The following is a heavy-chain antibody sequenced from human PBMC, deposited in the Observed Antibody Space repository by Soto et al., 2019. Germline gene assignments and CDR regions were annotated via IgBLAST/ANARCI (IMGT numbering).Heavy chain of an antibody. V-gene: IGHV1-3*01. CDR3: ARDLEGGWYFDL. CDR1: GYTFTSYA. Sequence: ASVKVSCKASGYTFTSYAMHWVRQAPGQRLEWMGWINAGNGNTKYSQKFQGRVTITRDTSASTAYMELSSLRSEDTAVYYCARDLEGGWYFDLWGRGTLVTVSS. J-gene: IGHJ2*01. D-gene: IGHD3-16*01. CDR2: INAGNGNT.